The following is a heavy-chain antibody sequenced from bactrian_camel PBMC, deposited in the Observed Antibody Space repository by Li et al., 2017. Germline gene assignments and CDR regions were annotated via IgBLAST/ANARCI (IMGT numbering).Heavy chain of an antibody. CDR1: GLSAGNYC. Sequence: HVQLVESGGGLVHPGGSLRLSCAAFGLSAGNYCMGWFRQAPGKEREGVAAIDSGGVTSYIDSVKGRFTISRDSAKNMVYLQMNSLKADDTALYYCAKADHAGTAFSYWGQGTQVTVS. J-gene: IGHJ6*01. CDR3: AKADHAGTAFSY. D-gene: IGHD6*01. V-gene: IGHV3S26*01. CDR2: IDSGGVT.